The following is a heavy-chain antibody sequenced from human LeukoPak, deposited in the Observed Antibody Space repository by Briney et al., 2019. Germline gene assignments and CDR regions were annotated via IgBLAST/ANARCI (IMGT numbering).Heavy chain of an antibody. V-gene: IGHV3-7*01. CDR2: IKQDGSEK. CDR1: GFTFSSYW. CDR3: ARDHGYYGSGSYFDY. D-gene: IGHD3-10*01. J-gene: IGHJ4*02. Sequence: GGSLRLSCAASGFTFSSYWMSWVRQAPGKGLEWVANIKQDGSEKYYVDSVKDRFTISRDNAKNSLYLQMNSLRAEDTAVYYCARDHGYYGSGSYFDYWGQGTLVTVSS.